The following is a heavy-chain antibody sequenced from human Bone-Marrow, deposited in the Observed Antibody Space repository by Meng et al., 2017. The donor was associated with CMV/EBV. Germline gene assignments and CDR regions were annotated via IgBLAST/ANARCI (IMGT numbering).Heavy chain of an antibody. Sequence: GESLKISCAASGFTFSSYAMHWVRQAPGKGLEWVAAISYDGSNKYYADSVKGRFTISRDNSKNTLYLQMHSLRAEDTAVYYCASGSGYCSSTSCSKRAEYFQHWGQGTLVTVSS. CDR3: ASGSGYCSSTSCSKRAEYFQH. CDR1: GFTFSSYA. CDR2: ISYDGSNK. J-gene: IGHJ1*01. V-gene: IGHV3-30-3*01. D-gene: IGHD2-2*01.